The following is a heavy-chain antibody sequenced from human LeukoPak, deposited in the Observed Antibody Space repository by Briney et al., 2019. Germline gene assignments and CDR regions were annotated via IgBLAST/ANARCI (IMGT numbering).Heavy chain of an antibody. V-gene: IGHV1-24*01. J-gene: IGHJ4*02. CDR2: FDPEDCET. CDR3: ATDRRWPRLTYCSGGSCSLDY. D-gene: IGHD2-15*01. Sequence: GASVKVSYKVSGHTLNQLSMHWVRQAPGKGREWMGGFDPEDCETIYAQKFQGRVTMTEDTSTDTAYMELSSLRSEDTAVYYCATDRRWPRLTYCSGGSCSLDYWGQGTLVTVSS. CDR1: GHTLNQLS.